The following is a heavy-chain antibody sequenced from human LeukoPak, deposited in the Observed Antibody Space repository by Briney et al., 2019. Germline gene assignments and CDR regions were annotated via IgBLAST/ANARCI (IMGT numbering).Heavy chain of an antibody. CDR2: ISSDGSIT. J-gene: IGHJ4*02. Sequence: GGSLRLSCAASGFTFSTYSMHWVRQAPGKGLEWVAVISSDGSITSYGDSVKGRFTISRDNSKNTLYLQMNSLRAEDTAVYYCARDEYLWVVIQLGLFDYWGQGTLVTVSS. CDR1: GFTFSTYS. D-gene: IGHD2-2*01. V-gene: IGHV3-30-3*01. CDR3: ARDEYLWVVIQLGLFDY.